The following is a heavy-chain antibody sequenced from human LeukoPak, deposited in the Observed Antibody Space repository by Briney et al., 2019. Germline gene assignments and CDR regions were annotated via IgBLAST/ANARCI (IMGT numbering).Heavy chain of an antibody. J-gene: IGHJ3*02. CDR1: GFTVSSNY. CDR2: IYSGVST. Sequence: GGSLRLSCAASGFTVSSNYMSWVRQAPGKGLEWGSVIYSGVSTYYADSVKGRFTISRDNYKNTLYLQMNSLRADDTAVYYCARGHDAFDIWGQGTMVTVSS. CDR3: ARGHDAFDI. V-gene: IGHV3-66*02.